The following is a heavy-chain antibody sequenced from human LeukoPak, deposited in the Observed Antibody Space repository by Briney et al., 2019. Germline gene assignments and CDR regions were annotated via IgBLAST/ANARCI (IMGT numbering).Heavy chain of an antibody. D-gene: IGHD6-13*01. CDR3: AKDLSSSWYSYLDL. CDR2: ISGSGGST. CDR1: GFTFSSYA. J-gene: IGHJ2*01. V-gene: IGHV3-23*01. Sequence: PGGSLRLSCAASGFTFSSYAMSWVRQAPGKGLEWVSAISGSGGSTYYADSVKGRFTISRDNSKNTVYLQMNSLRAEDTAVYYCAKDLSSSWYSYLDLWGRGTLVTVSS.